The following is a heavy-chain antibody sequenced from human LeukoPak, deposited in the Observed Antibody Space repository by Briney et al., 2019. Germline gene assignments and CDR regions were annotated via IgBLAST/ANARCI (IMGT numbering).Heavy chain of an antibody. CDR3: ARAPYSGNWYYFDY. Sequence: GGSLRLSCAASGVTVSSNYMTWVCQAPGKGLEWVSVIYSGGSTYYADSVKGRFTISRDTSKNMVYLQMNSLRAEDTAVYYCARAPYSGNWYYFDYWGQGTLVTVSS. D-gene: IGHD6-13*01. CDR2: IYSGGST. V-gene: IGHV3-53*01. CDR1: GVTVSSNY. J-gene: IGHJ4*02.